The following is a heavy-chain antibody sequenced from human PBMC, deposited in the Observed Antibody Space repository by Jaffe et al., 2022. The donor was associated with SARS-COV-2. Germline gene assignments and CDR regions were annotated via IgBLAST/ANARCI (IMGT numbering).Heavy chain of an antibody. CDR2: TYYRSKWYN. D-gene: IGHD1-26*01. CDR1: GDSVSSNSAA. Sequence: QVQLQQSGPGLVKPSQTLSLTCAISGDSVSSNSAAWNWIRQSPSRGLEWLGRTYYRSKWYNDYAVSVKSRITINPDTSKNQFSLQLNSVTPEDTAVYYCARDRAGVVGGKAYYYGMDVWGQGTTVTVSS. J-gene: IGHJ6*02. V-gene: IGHV6-1*01. CDR3: ARDRAGVVGGKAYYYGMDV.